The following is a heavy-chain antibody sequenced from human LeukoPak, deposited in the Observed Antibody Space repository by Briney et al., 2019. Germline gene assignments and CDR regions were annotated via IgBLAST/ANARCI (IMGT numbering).Heavy chain of an antibody. J-gene: IGHJ4*02. Sequence: GGSLRLSCAASGFTFDDYGMSWVRQAPGKGLEWVSALNYNGGSTGYADSVKGRFTISRDNAKNSLYLQVNSLRAEDTAVYYCARVPGVTRYFDSWGQGILVTVSS. V-gene: IGHV3-20*04. D-gene: IGHD4-23*01. CDR2: LNYNGGST. CDR1: GFTFDDYG. CDR3: ARVPGVTRYFDS.